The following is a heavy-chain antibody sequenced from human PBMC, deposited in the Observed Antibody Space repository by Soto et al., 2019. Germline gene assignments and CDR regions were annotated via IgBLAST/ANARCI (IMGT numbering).Heavy chain of an antibody. CDR1: GFTFSSYA. CDR3: AKVLITMIVVVIPDAFDI. D-gene: IGHD3-22*01. V-gene: IGHV3-23*01. Sequence: GGSLRLSCAASGFTFSSYAMSWFRQAPGKGLEWVSAISGSGGSTYYADSVKGRFTISRDNSKNTLYLQMNSLRAEDTAVYYCAKVLITMIVVVIPDAFDIWGQGTMVTVSS. CDR2: ISGSGGST. J-gene: IGHJ3*02.